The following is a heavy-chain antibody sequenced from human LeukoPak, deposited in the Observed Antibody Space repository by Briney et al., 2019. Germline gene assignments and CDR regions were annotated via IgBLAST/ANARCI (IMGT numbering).Heavy chain of an antibody. V-gene: IGHV4-34*01. CDR3: AQGYGFDY. CDR1: GGSFSGYY. Sequence: SETLSLTCAVYGGSFSGYYWSWIRQPPGKGLEWIGEINHSGSTNYNPSLKSRVTISVDTSKNQFSLKLSSVTAADTAVYYCAQGYGFDYWGQGTLVTVSS. CDR2: INHSGST. J-gene: IGHJ4*02. D-gene: IGHD5-18*01.